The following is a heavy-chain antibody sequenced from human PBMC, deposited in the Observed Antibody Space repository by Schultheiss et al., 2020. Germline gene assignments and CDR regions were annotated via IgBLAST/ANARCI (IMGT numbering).Heavy chain of an antibody. J-gene: IGHJ4*02. CDR3: ARQSDSSGPDFDY. V-gene: IGHV4-31*03. CDR2: IYYSGST. D-gene: IGHD3-22*01. Sequence: SETLSLTCTVSGGSISSGRYYWSWVRQLPGKGLEWIGYIYYSGSTYYNPSLKSRVSISRDTSKSQFSLNLSSVTAADTAVYYCARQSDSSGPDFDYWGQGTLVTVSS. CDR1: GGSISSGRYY.